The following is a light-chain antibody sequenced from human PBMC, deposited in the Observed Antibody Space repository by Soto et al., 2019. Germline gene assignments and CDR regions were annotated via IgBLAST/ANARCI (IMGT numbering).Light chain of an antibody. CDR3: QQRSNWLIT. Sequence: EIVLTQSPATLSLSPGERATLSCRASQSVSSYLAWYQQKPGQAPRLLIYDASNRATGIPARFSGSGSGTDXTXXXSXXXXXXFXVYYCQQRSNWLITCGQGTRLEIK. CDR2: DAS. V-gene: IGKV3-11*01. J-gene: IGKJ5*01. CDR1: QSVSSY.